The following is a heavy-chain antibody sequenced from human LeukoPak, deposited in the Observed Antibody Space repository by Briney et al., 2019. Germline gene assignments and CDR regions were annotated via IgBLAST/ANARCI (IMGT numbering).Heavy chain of an antibody. CDR3: AKRDY. V-gene: IGHV3-74*01. CDR2: INSDGINT. CDR1: GFTFSNYW. J-gene: IGHJ4*02. Sequence: PGGSLRLSCAASGFTFSNYWMHWVRQAPGKGLVWVSRINSDGINTSYADAVKGRCSISRDNAKNTLNLQMNSLRAEDTAVYYCAKRDYWGQGTLVTVSS.